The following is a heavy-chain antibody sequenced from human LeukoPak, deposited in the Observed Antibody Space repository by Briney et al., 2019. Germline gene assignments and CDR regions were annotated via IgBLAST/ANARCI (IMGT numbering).Heavy chain of an antibody. CDR2: ISAYNGNT. Sequence: ASVKVSCKASGYTFTSYRISWVRQAPGQGLEWMGWISAYNGNTNYVQNFQGRVTMTTDTSTSTAYMELRSLRSADTAVYYCARANMVRGVGSFFDRNWFDPWGQGTLVTVSS. D-gene: IGHD3-10*01. CDR3: ARANMVRGVGSFFDRNWFDP. V-gene: IGHV1-18*01. CDR1: GYTFTSYR. J-gene: IGHJ5*02.